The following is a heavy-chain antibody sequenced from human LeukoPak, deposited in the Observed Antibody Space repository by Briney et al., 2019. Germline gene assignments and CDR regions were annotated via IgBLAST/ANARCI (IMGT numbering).Heavy chain of an antibody. D-gene: IGHD5-18*01. J-gene: IGHJ4*02. V-gene: IGHV4-34*01. Sequence: PSETLSLTCAVYGGSFSGYYWSWIRQPPGKGLEWIGEINHSGSTNYNPSLKSRVTISVDTSKNQFSLKLSSVTAADTAVYYCARRGYSYGPGYYFDYWGQGTLVTVSS. CDR1: GGSFSGYY. CDR3: ARRGYSYGPGYYFDY. CDR2: INHSGST.